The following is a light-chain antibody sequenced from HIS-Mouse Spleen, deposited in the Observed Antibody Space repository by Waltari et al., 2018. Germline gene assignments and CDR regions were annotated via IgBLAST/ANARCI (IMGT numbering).Light chain of an antibody. J-gene: IGLJ1*01. CDR1: KLGDKY. CDR3: QAWDSSTAV. CDR2: QDS. Sequence: SYELTQPPSVSVSPGQTASITCSGDKLGDKYACWYQQKPGQSPVLVIYQDSKRPSGIPERVSGSNSGETATLTISGTQAMDEADYYCQAWDSSTAVFGTGTKVTVL. V-gene: IGLV3-1*01.